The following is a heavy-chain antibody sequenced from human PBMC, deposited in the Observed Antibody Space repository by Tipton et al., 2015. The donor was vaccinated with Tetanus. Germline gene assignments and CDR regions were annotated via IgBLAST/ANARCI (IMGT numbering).Heavy chain of an antibody. D-gene: IGHD3-22*01. CDR2: IDPNSGGT. Sequence: QLVQSGAEMKKPGASVKDSCKASGYTFTGYYMYWVRQAPGQGLEWMGWIDPNSGGTVYAQKFQGRVTMTRDTSISTAYMGLSSLRSDDTAVYYCARDRGDYIYSGMDVWGPGTTVTLS. J-gene: IGHJ6*02. V-gene: IGHV1-2*02. CDR3: ARDRGDYIYSGMDV. CDR1: GYTFTGYY.